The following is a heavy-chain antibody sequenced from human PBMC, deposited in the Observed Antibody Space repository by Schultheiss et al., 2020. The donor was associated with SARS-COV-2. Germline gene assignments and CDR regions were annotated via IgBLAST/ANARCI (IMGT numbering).Heavy chain of an antibody. J-gene: IGHJ4*02. CDR2: ISAGGTNT. D-gene: IGHD6-19*01. V-gene: IGHV3-23*01. CDR3: AKGYSSGWYRALDC. Sequence: GGSLRLSCTASGFTFGDYAMSWVRQAPGKGLEWVSGISAGGTNTYYADSVRGRFTITRDNSENTLFLQMNSLRADDTAVYYCAKGYSSGWYRALDCWGQGTLVTVSS. CDR1: GFTFGDYA.